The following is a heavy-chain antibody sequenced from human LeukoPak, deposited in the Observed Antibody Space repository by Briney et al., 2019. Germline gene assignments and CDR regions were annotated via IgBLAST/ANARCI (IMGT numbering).Heavy chain of an antibody. V-gene: IGHV1-2*02. CDR3: ARVVGATFPYFDY. Sequence: ASVKVSCKASGYTFTGYYMHWVRQAPGQGLEWMGWINPNGGGTNYAQKFQGRVTMTRDTSISTAYMELSRLRSDDTAVYYCARVVGATFPYFDYWGQGTLVTVSS. CDR1: GYTFTGYY. J-gene: IGHJ4*02. CDR2: INPNGGGT. D-gene: IGHD1-26*01.